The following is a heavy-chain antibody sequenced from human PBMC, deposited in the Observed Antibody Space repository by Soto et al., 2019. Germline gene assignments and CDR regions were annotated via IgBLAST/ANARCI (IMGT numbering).Heavy chain of an antibody. CDR1: GYSFTSYW. CDR2: IYPGDSDA. CDR3: ARPPLAYCSGGNRYKVYFDY. V-gene: IGHV5-51*01. Sequence: PGESLKISCKASGYSFTSYWIGWVRQMPGKGLEWMGIIYPGDSDARYSPSFQGQVTMSVDKSISTTYLQWNSLKASDTAIYYCARPPLAYCSGGNRYKVYFDYWGQGTLVTFSS. D-gene: IGHD2-15*01. J-gene: IGHJ4*02.